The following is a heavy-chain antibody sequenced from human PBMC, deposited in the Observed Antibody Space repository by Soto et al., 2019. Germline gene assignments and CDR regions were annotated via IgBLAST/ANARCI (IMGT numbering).Heavy chain of an antibody. CDR2: ISYDGSNK. D-gene: IGHD4-17*01. J-gene: IGHJ4*02. CDR1: GFTFSSYG. Sequence: QVQLVESGGGVVQPGRSLRLSCAASGFTFSSYGMHWVRQAPGKGLEWVAVISYDGSNKYYADSVKGRFTISRDNSKNTLYLQMNRLRAEDTAVYYCAKEVHDYGDAEAFDYWGQGTLVTVSS. V-gene: IGHV3-30*18. CDR3: AKEVHDYGDAEAFDY.